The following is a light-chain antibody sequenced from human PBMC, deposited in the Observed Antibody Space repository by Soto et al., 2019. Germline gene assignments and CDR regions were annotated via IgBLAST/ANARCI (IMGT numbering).Light chain of an antibody. CDR1: QSISRY. Sequence: DIQMTQSPSSLSASVVDRITITCRPSQSISRYLNWYQHKPGKAPKLLINAASSLERGVPSRFSGGGSGTDFTLNISSLQPDDFATYYCQQNYRATPWTFGQGTKVDI. CDR3: QQNYRATPWT. CDR2: AAS. V-gene: IGKV1-39*01. J-gene: IGKJ1*01.